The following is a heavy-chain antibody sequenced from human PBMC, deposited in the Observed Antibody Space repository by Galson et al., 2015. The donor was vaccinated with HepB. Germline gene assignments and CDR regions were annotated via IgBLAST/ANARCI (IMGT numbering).Heavy chain of an antibody. D-gene: IGHD5-24*01. J-gene: IGHJ4*02. CDR1: GFTFSNYW. CDR3: AKGGRDSDY. CDR2: IKQDESEK. Sequence: SLRLSCAASGFTFSNYWMSWVRQAPGKGLEWVANIKQDESEKYYVGSVKGRFTISRDNAKNSLYLQLNSLRAEDTAVYYCAKGGRDSDYWGQGTLVTVSS. V-gene: IGHV3-7*03.